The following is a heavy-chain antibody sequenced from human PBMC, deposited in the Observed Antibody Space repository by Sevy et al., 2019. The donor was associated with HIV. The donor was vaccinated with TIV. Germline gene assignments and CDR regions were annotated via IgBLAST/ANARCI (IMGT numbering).Heavy chain of an antibody. CDR2: FTGSGTNT. J-gene: IGHJ4*02. V-gene: IGHV3-23*01. CDR3: AKDSILVAGHFDY. D-gene: IGHD6-19*01. CDR1: GFTFSSYA. Sequence: GGSLRLSCAASGFTFSSYAMSWVRQAPGKGLEWVSSFTGSGTNTFYAYSVKGRFTISRDNSKNTLYLQMNSLRAEDTAVYYCAKDSILVAGHFDYWGQGPLVTVSS.